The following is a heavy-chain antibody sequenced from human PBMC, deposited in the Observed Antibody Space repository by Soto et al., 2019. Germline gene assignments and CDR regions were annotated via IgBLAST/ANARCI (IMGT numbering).Heavy chain of an antibody. J-gene: IGHJ4*02. Sequence: QVQLVQSGTEVKKPGASVKGSCKASGYRFTHYVIHWVRQAPGQRLEWMGWIGAGDGKTYYSQNFQGRVTITKDTSASTAYMELSSLISEDTAVYYCVRDYASDSGVHLDFWGQGTLVTVSS. CDR2: IGAGDGKT. CDR3: VRDYASDSGVHLDF. V-gene: IGHV1-3*01. D-gene: IGHD3-22*01. CDR1: GYRFTHYV.